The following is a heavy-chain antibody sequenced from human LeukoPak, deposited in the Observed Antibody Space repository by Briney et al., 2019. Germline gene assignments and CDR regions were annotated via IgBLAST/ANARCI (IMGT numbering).Heavy chain of an antibody. D-gene: IGHD5-12*01. CDR1: GFTFSSYA. V-gene: IGHV3-23*01. CDR3: ATGRIAVATIDAFDI. J-gene: IGHJ3*02. Sequence: GGSLRLSCAASGFTFSSYAMSCVRHAPGKGLEWCSDISGSGGSTYYADSVKGRFTISRDNSKNTLYLQMNSLRAEDTAVYYCATGRIAVATIDAFDIWGQGTMVTVPS. CDR2: ISGSGGST.